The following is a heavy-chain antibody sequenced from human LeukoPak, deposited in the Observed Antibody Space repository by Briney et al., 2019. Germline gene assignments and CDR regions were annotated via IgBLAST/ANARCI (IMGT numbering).Heavy chain of an antibody. CDR2: INHSGST. V-gene: IGHV4-34*01. Sequence: SETLSLTCVVYGGSFSGYYWSWIRQPPGKGLEWIGEINHSGSTNYNPSLKSRVTISVDTSKNQFSLRLSSVTAADTAVYYCARGIAEDYYYYYMDVWGKGTTVTVSS. J-gene: IGHJ6*03. D-gene: IGHD6-13*01. CDR1: GGSFSGYY. CDR3: ARGIAEDYYYYYMDV.